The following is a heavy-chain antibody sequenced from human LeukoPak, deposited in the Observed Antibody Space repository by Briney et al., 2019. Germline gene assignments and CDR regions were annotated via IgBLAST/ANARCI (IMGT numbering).Heavy chain of an antibody. Sequence: SETLSLTCTVSGASISGYYRSWIRQPPGKGLEWIGFISDSGSINYNPSLKSRATISVDTSKNQFSLMMSSVTAADTAVYYCARRGFFDSWGQGTLVTISS. CDR2: ISDSGSI. V-gene: IGHV4-59*08. CDR1: GASISGYY. J-gene: IGHJ4*02. CDR3: ARRGFFDS.